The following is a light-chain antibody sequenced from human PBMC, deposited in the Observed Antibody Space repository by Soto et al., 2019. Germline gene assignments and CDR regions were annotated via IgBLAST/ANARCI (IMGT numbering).Light chain of an antibody. V-gene: IGKV1-39*01. CDR1: QSISSY. CDR3: QQSYSTLGYT. J-gene: IGKJ2*01. Sequence: DIRMTQSPSSLSASVGDRVTITCRASQSISSYLNWYQQKPGKAPKLLIYAASSLQSGVPSRFIGSGSGTDFTLAISSLQPKDFATYYCQQSYSTLGYTFGQGTKLEIK. CDR2: AAS.